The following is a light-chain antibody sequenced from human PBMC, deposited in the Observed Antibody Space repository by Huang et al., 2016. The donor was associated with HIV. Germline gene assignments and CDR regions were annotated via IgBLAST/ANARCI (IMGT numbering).Light chain of an antibody. Sequence: DVVLSQSPDYLPVSLGARATVNCRSSQSIFNNSNGQNYLAWYQQKAGQPPKLLVYWASTRAPGVPDRFSGTGSGTNFTLTINNLQPEDAAVYYCQQYYFSPRTFGPGTKVDI. J-gene: IGKJ3*01. CDR2: WAS. CDR3: QQYYFSPRT. V-gene: IGKV4-1*01. CDR1: QSIFNNSNGQNY.